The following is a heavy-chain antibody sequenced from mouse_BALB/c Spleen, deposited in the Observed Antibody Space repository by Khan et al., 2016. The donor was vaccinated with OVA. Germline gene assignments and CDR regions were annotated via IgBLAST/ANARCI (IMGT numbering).Heavy chain of an antibody. CDR3: ARRGLRWDFDY. V-gene: IGHV1-7*01. Sequence: QVHVKQSGAELAKPGASVKMSCKASGYTFINYWILWIKQRPGQGLEWIGYINPSTGYTEYNQNFKDKATLTADISSSTAYMQLSSLTSEDSAVDYCARRGLRWDFDYWGQGTTLTVSS. CDR1: GYTFINYW. D-gene: IGHD1-1*01. J-gene: IGHJ2*01. CDR2: INPSTGYT.